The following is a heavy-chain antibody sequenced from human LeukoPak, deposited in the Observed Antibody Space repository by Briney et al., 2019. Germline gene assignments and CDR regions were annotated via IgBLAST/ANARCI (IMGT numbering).Heavy chain of an antibody. J-gene: IGHJ5*02. CDR1: GYTFTSYG. CDR3: ARDPSSIVGATDNWFDP. D-gene: IGHD1-26*01. Sequence: ASVKVSCKASGYTFTSYGISWVRQAPGQRLEWMGWISAYNGNTNYAQKLQGRVTMTTDTSTSTAYMELRSLRSDDTAVYYCARDPSSIVGATDNWFDPWGQGTLVTVSS. CDR2: ISAYNGNT. V-gene: IGHV1-18*01.